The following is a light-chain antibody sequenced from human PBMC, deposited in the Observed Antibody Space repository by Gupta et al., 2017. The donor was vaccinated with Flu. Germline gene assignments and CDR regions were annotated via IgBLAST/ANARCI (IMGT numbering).Light chain of an antibody. J-gene: IGKJ3*01. CDR1: LSVLYHCIHNNY. CDR3: QQYYSSPFN. Sequence: SLCERPKIEGKSVLSVLYHCIHNNYGAWYQQKPGQPPKLLIGCASTREAGVPDRCSGSGSGTDCILTISSLQAEDVAVYYRQQYYSSPFNFGPGTKVDIK. CDR2: CAS. V-gene: IGKV4-1*01.